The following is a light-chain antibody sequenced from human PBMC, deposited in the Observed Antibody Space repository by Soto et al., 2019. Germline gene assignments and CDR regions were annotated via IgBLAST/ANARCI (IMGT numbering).Light chain of an antibody. Sequence: IQMTQYPSSLSASVGDRVTITCRASQTISNYLNWYQQKPGKAPNLLIYAASSLHSGVPSRFSGSGSGTEFSLTINSLQPEDFATYYCQQSYSTPFAFGGGTNVEIK. CDR2: AAS. CDR3: QQSYSTPFA. V-gene: IGKV1-39*01. CDR1: QTISNY. J-gene: IGKJ4*01.